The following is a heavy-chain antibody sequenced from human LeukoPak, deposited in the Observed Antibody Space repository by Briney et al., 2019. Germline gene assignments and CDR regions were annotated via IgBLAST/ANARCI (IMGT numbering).Heavy chain of an antibody. CDR3: ARDFSP. CDR1: GGSISSHSYY. D-gene: IGHD3-3*01. Sequence: PSETLSLTCTVSGGSISSHSYYWSWIRQPAGKGLEWIGLIYTSGTTNYNPSLKSRVTISIDTSKNQFSLKLSSVTAADTAVYYCARDFSPWGQGNLVTVSS. J-gene: IGHJ5*02. V-gene: IGHV4-61*02. CDR2: IYTSGTT.